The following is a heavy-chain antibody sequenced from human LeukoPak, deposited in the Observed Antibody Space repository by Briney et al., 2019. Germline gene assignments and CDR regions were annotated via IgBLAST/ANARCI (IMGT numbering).Heavy chain of an antibody. CDR1: GFTFSSYW. J-gene: IGHJ4*02. D-gene: IGHD6-13*01. Sequence: GGSLRLSCAASGFTFSSYWMSWVRQAPGKGLEWVANIKQDGREKYYVDSVKGRFTISRDNGKNSLYLQMNSLRAEDTAVYYCAKAPLAAAGTGGAFDYWGQGTLVTVSS. CDR2: IKQDGREK. CDR3: AKAPLAAAGTGGAFDY. V-gene: IGHV3-7*03.